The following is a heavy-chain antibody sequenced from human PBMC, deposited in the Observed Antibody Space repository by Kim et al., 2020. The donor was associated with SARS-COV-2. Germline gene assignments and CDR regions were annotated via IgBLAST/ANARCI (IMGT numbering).Heavy chain of an antibody. CDR3: ARRRYSSRYFDY. D-gene: IGHD6-13*01. V-gene: IGHV4-59*01. CDR1: GGSISSYY. Sequence: SETLYLTCTVSGGSISSYYWSWIRQPPGKGLEWIGYIYYSGSTNYNPSLKSRVTISVDTSKNQFSLKLSSVTAADTAVYYCARRRYSSRYFDYWGQGTLVTVSS. J-gene: IGHJ4*02. CDR2: IYYSGST.